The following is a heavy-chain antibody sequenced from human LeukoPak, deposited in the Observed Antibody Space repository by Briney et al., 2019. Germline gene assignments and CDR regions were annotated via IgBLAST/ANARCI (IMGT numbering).Heavy chain of an antibody. CDR3: ARDHDGYYFDY. Sequence: SETLSLTCTVSGGSISSGGYYWSWNRQHPGKGLEWIGYIYYSGSTYYNPSLKSRVTISVDTSKNQFSLKLSSVTAADTAVYYCARDHDGYYFDYWGQGTLVTVSS. J-gene: IGHJ4*02. D-gene: IGHD3-10*01. V-gene: IGHV4-31*03. CDR1: GGSISSGGYY. CDR2: IYYSGST.